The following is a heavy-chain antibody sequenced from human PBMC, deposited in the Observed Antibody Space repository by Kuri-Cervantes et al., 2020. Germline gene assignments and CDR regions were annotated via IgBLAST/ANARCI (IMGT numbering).Heavy chain of an antibody. Sequence: GSLRLSCTVSGGSISSYYWSWIRQPPGKGLEWIGYIYYSGSTNYNPSLKSRVTISVDTSKNQFSLKLSSVTAADTAVYYCARIAAATIIGGYYYYGMDVWGQGTTVTVSS. CDR3: ARIAAATIIGGYYYYGMDV. V-gene: IGHV4-59*12. CDR2: IYYSGST. J-gene: IGHJ6*02. CDR1: GGSISSYY. D-gene: IGHD6-13*01.